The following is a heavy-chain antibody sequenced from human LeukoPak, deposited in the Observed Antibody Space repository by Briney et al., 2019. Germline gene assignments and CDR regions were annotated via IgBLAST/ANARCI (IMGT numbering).Heavy chain of an antibody. D-gene: IGHD3-3*01. Sequence: SVKVSCKASGCTFSSYAISWVRQAPGQGLEWMGRIIPILGIANYAQKFQGRVTITADKSTSTAYMELSSLRSEDTAVYYCASDYDFLCGYYIFWGQGTLVTVS. CDR2: IIPILGIA. J-gene: IGHJ4*02. CDR3: ASDYDFLCGYYIF. CDR1: GCTFSSYA. V-gene: IGHV1-69*04.